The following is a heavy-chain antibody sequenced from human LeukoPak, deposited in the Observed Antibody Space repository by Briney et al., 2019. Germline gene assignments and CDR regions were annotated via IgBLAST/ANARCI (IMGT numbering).Heavy chain of an antibody. CDR1: GYTFTSYY. D-gene: IGHD2-21*01. Sequence: ASVKVSCKASGYTFTSYYMHWVRQAPGQGLEWMGIINPSGGSTSYAQKFQGRVTMTRDTSTSTVYMELSSLRSEDTAVYYCAREGLCGGDCYYIDYWGQGTLVTVSS. J-gene: IGHJ4*02. CDR3: AREGLCGGDCYYIDY. CDR2: INPSGGST. V-gene: IGHV1-46*01.